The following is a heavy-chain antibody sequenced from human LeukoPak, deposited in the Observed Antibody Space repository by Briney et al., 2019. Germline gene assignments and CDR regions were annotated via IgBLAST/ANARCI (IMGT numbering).Heavy chain of an antibody. Sequence: PGGSLRLSCAASGFTFSGSAIHWVRQASGIGLEWLGRIRSKANSYATAYAASVNGRFTISRDDSQNTAYLRMNSLKTEDTAVYYCTSRPTPFYYYDSSASDAFESWGQGTMVTVSS. CDR3: TSRPTPFYYYDSSASDAFES. V-gene: IGHV3-73*01. CDR2: IRSKANSYAT. D-gene: IGHD3-22*01. J-gene: IGHJ3*02. CDR1: GFTFSGSA.